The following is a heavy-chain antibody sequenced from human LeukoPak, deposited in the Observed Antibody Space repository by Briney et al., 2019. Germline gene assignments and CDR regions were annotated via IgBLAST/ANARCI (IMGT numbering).Heavy chain of an antibody. CDR1: GGSISSYY. Sequence: PSETLSLTCTVSGGSISSYYWSWIRQPPGKGLEWIGYIYYSGSTNYNPSLKSRVTISVDTSKNQFSLKLSSVTAADTAVYYCARGYSRYNFDYWGQGTLVTVSS. J-gene: IGHJ4*02. V-gene: IGHV4-59*01. CDR2: IYYSGST. CDR3: ARGYSRYNFDY. D-gene: IGHD1-1*01.